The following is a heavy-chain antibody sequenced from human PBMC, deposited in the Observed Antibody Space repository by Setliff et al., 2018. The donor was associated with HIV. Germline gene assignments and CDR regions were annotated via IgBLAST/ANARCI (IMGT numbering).Heavy chain of an antibody. CDR3: ARTFRVLRYFGP. Sequence: QPGGSLRLSCAASGLTVSSNYISWVRQAPGKGLEWVSVIYTDGTTHYADSVKGRFTISRDNSKNTVYLQMSSLRAEDTATYYCARTFRVLRYFGPWGQGTLVTVSS. CDR2: IYTDGTT. V-gene: IGHV3-53*01. J-gene: IGHJ5*02. CDR1: GLTVSSNY. D-gene: IGHD3-9*01.